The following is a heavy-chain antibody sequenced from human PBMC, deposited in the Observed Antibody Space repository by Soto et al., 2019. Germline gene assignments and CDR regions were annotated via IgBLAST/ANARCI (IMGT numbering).Heavy chain of an antibody. D-gene: IGHD2-21*02. Sequence: QLQLQESGPGLVKPSETLSLTCTVSGGSITSGSYYWGWIRQPPGKGLEWIGSIYYSGSTFYNPSLKGRVTLSVDTSKSHFSLKLNSVTAADTAVYYCARMLAYCGGDCSPLDFWGQGTLITVSS. V-gene: IGHV4-39*02. CDR3: ARMLAYCGGDCSPLDF. CDR2: IYYSGST. CDR1: GGSITSGSYY. J-gene: IGHJ4*02.